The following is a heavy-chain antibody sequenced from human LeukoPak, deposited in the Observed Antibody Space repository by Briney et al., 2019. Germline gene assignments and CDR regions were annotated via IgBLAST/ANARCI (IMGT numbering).Heavy chain of an antibody. D-gene: IGHD2-2*01. CDR1: GYTFTSYG. J-gene: IGHJ6*03. Sequence: GASVKVSCKASGYTFTSYGISWVRQAPGQGLEWMGWISAYNGNTNYAQKLQGRVTMTTDTSTSTAYMELRSLRSDDTAVYYCAKDVVDAYGGYYYFYMDVWGKGTTVTVSS. CDR3: AKDVVDAYGGYYYFYMDV. V-gene: IGHV1-18*01. CDR2: ISAYNGNT.